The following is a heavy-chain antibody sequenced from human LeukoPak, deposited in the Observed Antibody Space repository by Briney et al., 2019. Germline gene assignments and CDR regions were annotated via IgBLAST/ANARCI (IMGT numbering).Heavy chain of an antibody. V-gene: IGHV3-66*02. CDR1: GLTVSSNY. J-gene: IGHJ3*02. CDR2: IYSDDST. CDR3: ARDGRVGATRLNI. Sequence: PGGSLRLSCAASGLTVSSNYMSWVRQAPGKGLEWVLVIYSDDSTYYADSVRGRFTISRDNSKNTLYLQMNSLRAEDTAVYYCARDGRVGATRLNIWGQGTMVTVSS. D-gene: IGHD1-26*01.